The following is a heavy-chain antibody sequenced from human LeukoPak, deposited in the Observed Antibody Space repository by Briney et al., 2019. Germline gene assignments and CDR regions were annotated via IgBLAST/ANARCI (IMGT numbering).Heavy chain of an antibody. J-gene: IGHJ4*02. V-gene: IGHV3-33*06. CDR3: AKGSSAGRPYYFDY. CDR1: GFTFSSYG. CDR2: IWFDGKNE. Sequence: GGSLRLSCAASGFTFSSYGMHWVRQAPGKGLEWVADIWFDGKNEHFADSVKGRFTISRDNSKNTMYLQINSLRAEDTAMYYCAKGSSAGRPYYFDYWGQGTLVTVSS. D-gene: IGHD3-10*01.